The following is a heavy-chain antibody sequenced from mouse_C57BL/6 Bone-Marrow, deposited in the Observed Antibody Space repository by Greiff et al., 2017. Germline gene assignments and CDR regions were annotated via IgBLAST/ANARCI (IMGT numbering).Heavy chain of an antibody. CDR3: ARPYYSNYWYFDV. D-gene: IGHD2-5*01. Sequence: QVQLQQPGAELVKPGASVKLSCKASGSTFTSSWITWVKQRPGQGLEWIGDIYPGSGSTNYNEKFKSKATLTVDTSSSTAYMQLSSLTSEDSAVYYCARPYYSNYWYFDVWGTGTTVTVSS. J-gene: IGHJ1*03. V-gene: IGHV1-55*01. CDR1: GSTFTSSW. CDR2: IYPGSGST.